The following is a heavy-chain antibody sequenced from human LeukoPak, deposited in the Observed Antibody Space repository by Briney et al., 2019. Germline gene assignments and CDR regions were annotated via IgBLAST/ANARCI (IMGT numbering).Heavy chain of an antibody. CDR2: ISDDGSHK. V-gene: IGHV3-30*03. J-gene: IGHJ4*02. CDR3: ARGETDY. Sequence: GGSLRLSCEASGFTLRTFGMHWVRQAPGKGLEWVAIISDDGSHKDYADSVKGRFTISRDNSKNTLYLQMNSLRAEDTAVYYCARGETDYWGQGTLVTVSS. D-gene: IGHD5-24*01. CDR1: GFTLRTFG.